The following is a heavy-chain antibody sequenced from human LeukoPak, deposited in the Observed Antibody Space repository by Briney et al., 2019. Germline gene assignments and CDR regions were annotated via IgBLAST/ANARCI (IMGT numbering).Heavy chain of an antibody. V-gene: IGHV4-61*02. CDR3: ARGVKGYYDSSGSENFDY. CDR1: GGSISSGSYY. Sequence: SETLSLTCTVSGGSISSGSYYWSWIRQPAGKGLEWIGRIYTSGSTNYNPSLKSRVTISVDTSKNQFSLKLSSVTAADTAVYYCARGVKGYYDSSGSENFDYWGQGTPVTVSS. J-gene: IGHJ4*02. CDR2: IYTSGST. D-gene: IGHD3-22*01.